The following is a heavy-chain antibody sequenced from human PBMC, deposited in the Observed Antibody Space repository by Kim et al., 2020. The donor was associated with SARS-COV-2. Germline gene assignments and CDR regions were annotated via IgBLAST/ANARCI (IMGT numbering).Heavy chain of an antibody. CDR3: ARNPKRALRRSAFDI. J-gene: IGHJ3*02. CDR2: INHSGST. Sequence: SETLSLTCAVYGGSFSGYYWSWIRQPPGKGLEWIGEINHSGSTNYNPSLKSRVTISVDTSKNQFSLKLSSVTAADTAVYYCARNPKRALRRSAFDIWGQG. V-gene: IGHV4-34*01. CDR1: GGSFSGYY. D-gene: IGHD5-12*01.